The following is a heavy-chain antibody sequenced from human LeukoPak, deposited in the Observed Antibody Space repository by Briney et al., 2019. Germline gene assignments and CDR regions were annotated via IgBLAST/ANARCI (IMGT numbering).Heavy chain of an antibody. CDR3: ARGNTAMVT. D-gene: IGHD5-18*01. CDR1: GXTFSSYG. CDR2: IWYDGSSK. V-gene: IGHV3-33*01. J-gene: IGHJ4*02. Sequence: GGSLRLSCAASGXTFSSYGMHWVRQAPGKGLEWVAVIWYDGSSKYYADSVKGRFTISRDNSKNTLYLQMNSLRAEDTAVYYCARGNTAMVTWGQGTLVTVSS.